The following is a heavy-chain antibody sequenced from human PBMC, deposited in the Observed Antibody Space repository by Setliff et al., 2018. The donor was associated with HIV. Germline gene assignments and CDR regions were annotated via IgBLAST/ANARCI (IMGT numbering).Heavy chain of an antibody. J-gene: IGHJ4*02. CDR1: GGSIGTGVYY. CDR3: ARVYSRSWFFFDH. CDR2: ISASGST. Sequence: SETLSLTCTVSGGSIGTGVYYWSWIRQPADKALEWIGRISASGSTNYNPSLESRVTLSIDTSNNQFSLKLTSVTAADTAVYYCARVYSRSWFFFDHWGQGILVTVSS. D-gene: IGHD6-13*01. V-gene: IGHV4-61*02.